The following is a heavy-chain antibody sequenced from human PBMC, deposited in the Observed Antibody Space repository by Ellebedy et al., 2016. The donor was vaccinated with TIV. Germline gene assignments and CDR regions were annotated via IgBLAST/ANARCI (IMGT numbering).Heavy chain of an antibody. J-gene: IGHJ3*01. V-gene: IGHV1-69*10. Sequence: AASVKVSCKASGGTFSSSGVTWVRQAPGQGLEWMGGIIPILGVSTFAQKFQGRVTITADTSTSTAYMELSSLRSEDTAIYYCASHSSSYIDASDVWGQGTMVTVSS. CDR1: GGTFSSSG. D-gene: IGHD3-22*01. CDR3: ASHSSSYIDASDV. CDR2: IIPILGVS.